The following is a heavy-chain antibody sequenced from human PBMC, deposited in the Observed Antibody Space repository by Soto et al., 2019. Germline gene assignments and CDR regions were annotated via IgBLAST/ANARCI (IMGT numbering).Heavy chain of an antibody. V-gene: IGHV4-30-4*01. CDR3: ARDPGRIVRANYNWFDP. CDR1: GGSISSGDYY. Sequence: SETLSLTCTVSGGSISSGDYYWSWIRQPPGKGLEWIGYIYYSGSTHYNPSLKSRVTISVDTSKNQFSLKLSSVTAADTAVYYCARDPGRIVRANYNWFDPWGQGTLVTVSS. CDR2: IYYSGST. D-gene: IGHD2-15*01. J-gene: IGHJ5*02.